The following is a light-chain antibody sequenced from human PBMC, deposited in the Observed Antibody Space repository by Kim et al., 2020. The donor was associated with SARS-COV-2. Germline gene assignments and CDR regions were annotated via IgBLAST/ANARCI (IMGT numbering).Light chain of an antibody. J-gene: IGKJ2*01. CDR2: GAS. Sequence: SPGERATLSCRASRIVSSNVAWFQQKPGQAPRLLIFGASTRAAGVPARFSGSGSGTEFTLTISSLHSEDFAVYYCQQYNNWPPYTFGQGTKLEI. CDR3: QQYNNWPPYT. V-gene: IGKV3-15*01. CDR1: RIVSSN.